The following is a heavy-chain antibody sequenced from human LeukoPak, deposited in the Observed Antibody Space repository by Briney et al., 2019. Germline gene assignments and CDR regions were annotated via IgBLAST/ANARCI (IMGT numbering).Heavy chain of an antibody. J-gene: IGHJ3*02. CDR3: AREEEIYDYGDYGAFDI. CDR2: INWNGGST. Sequence: GGSLRLSCAASGSGFTFNNYWMHWVRQAPGKGLEWVSGINWNGGSTGYADSVKGRFTISRDNAKNSLYLQMNSLRDEDTALYYCAREEEIYDYGDYGAFDIWGQGTMVTVSS. D-gene: IGHD4-17*01. CDR1: GSGFTFNNYW. V-gene: IGHV3-20*04.